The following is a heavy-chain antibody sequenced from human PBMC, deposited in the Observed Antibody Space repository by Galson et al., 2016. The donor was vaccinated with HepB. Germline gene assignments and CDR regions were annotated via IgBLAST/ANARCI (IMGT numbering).Heavy chain of an antibody. V-gene: IGHV1-3*01. CDR2: VIPGNGDT. CDR3: AREGNYYTLDY. D-gene: IGHD1-26*01. CDR1: AYTFTNYA. Sequence: SVKVSCKASAYTFTNYAIHWVRQAPGQGLEWMGWVIPGNGDTKYSQTFQGRVTFARDTSENTAYMELSSLRSEDTAVYYCAREGNYYTLDYWGQGTLVTVSS. J-gene: IGHJ4*02.